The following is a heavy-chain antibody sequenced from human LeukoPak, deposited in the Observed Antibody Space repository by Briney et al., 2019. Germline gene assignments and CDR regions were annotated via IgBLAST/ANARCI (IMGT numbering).Heavy chain of an antibody. CDR1: GGSISSYH. J-gene: IGHJ3*01. CDR3: ASALVNYYDVLTGYYKHPIDAFDL. Sequence: VRPSETLSLTCTVSGGSISSYHWSWIRQPAGRGLEWIGRIYNSEITNYNPSLRSRVTMSLDTSKNRFSLRLSSVTAADTAVYYCASALVNYYDVLTGYYKHPIDAFDLWGQGTLVTVSS. V-gene: IGHV4-4*07. CDR2: IYNSEIT. D-gene: IGHD3-9*01.